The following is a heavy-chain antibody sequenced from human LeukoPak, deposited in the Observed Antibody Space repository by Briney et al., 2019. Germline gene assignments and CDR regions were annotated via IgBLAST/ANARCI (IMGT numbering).Heavy chain of an antibody. CDR1: GFSLSTSGVG. CDR2: IYWDDNK. CDR3: VHRPYGSGSGTFDY. V-gene: IGHV2-5*02. D-gene: IGHD3-10*01. Sequence: SSPTLVNPTQTLTLTCTFSGFSLSTSGVGVGWIRQPPIKAPEWLALIYWDDNKRYSPSLKSRVTITKDTSKNQVVLTMTNMDPVDTATYYCVHRPYGSGSGTFDYWGQGTLVTVSS. J-gene: IGHJ4*02.